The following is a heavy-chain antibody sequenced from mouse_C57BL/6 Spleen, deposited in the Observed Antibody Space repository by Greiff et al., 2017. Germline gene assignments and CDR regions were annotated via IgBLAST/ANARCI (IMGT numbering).Heavy chain of an antibody. CDR2: INYDGSST. CDR1: GFTFSDYY. V-gene: IGHV5-16*01. CDR3: ASYDYDKGYAMDY. D-gene: IGHD2-4*01. Sequence: EVQRVESEGGLVQPGSSMKLSCTASGFTFSDYYMAWVRQVPEKGLEWVANINYDGSSTYYLDSLKSRFIISRDNAKNILYLQMSSLKSEDTATYYCASYDYDKGYAMDYWGQGTSVTVSS. J-gene: IGHJ4*01.